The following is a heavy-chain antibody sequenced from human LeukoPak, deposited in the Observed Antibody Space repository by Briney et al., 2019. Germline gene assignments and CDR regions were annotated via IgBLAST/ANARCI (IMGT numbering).Heavy chain of an antibody. Sequence: GGYLRLSCVASRFTVSNKYMRWVREAPGKGVEWVSVLYNAGVTYYADSVKGRFTISKDNSKNTLYRQMYSLRAEDTAVYYCAREGVWYYYDSSGYFPHSFDYWGQGTLVTVSS. CDR3: AREGVWYYYDSSGYFPHSFDY. CDR2: LYNAGVT. V-gene: IGHV3-53*01. J-gene: IGHJ4*02. CDR1: RFTVSNKY. D-gene: IGHD3-22*01.